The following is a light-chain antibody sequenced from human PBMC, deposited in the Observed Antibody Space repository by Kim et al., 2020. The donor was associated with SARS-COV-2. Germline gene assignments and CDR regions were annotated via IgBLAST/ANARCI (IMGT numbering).Light chain of an antibody. CDR3: LLWDFNSDHFV. CDR2: YDN. CDR1: NIGIKS. V-gene: IGLV3-21*04. Sequence: SYELTQPPSVSVAPGQTDSITCEGDNIGIKSVHWYQQKPGQAPLQVIHYDNDRPSGVPERFSGFSSENTATLTISRVEVGDEADYYCLLWDFNSDHFVVGTGTEVTVL. J-gene: IGLJ1*01.